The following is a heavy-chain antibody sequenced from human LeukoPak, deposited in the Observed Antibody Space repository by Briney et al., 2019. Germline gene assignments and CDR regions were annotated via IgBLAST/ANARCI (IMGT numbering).Heavy chain of an antibody. J-gene: IGHJ6*03. D-gene: IGHD2-21*02. CDR1: GGSFSGYY. CDR2: INHSGST. CDR3: ARGRGATARFGDYYYYYYMDV. V-gene: IGHV4-34*01. Sequence: SETLSLTCAVYGGSFSGYYWSWIRQPPGKGLEWIGEINHSGSTNYNPSLKSRVTISVDTSKNQFSLKLSSVTAADTAVYYCARGRGATARFGDYYYYYYMDVWGKGTTVTVSS.